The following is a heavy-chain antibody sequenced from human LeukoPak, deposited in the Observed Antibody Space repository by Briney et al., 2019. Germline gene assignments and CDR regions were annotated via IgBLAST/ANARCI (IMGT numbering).Heavy chain of an antibody. CDR2: INPNSGGT. CDR1: GYTFTGYY. CDR3: ARAQRIANRRSWYGVGY. J-gene: IGHJ4*02. D-gene: IGHD6-13*01. V-gene: IGHV1-2*02. Sequence: GASVKVSCKASGYTFTGYYMHWVRQAPGQGLEWMGWINPNSGGTNYAQKFQGRVTMTRDTSISTAYMELSRLRSDDTAVYYCARAQRIANRRSWYGVGYWGQGTLVTVSS.